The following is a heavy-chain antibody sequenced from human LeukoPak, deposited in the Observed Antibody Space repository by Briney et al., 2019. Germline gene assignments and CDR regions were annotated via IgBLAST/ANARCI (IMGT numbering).Heavy chain of an antibody. D-gene: IGHD5-24*01. CDR2: IYYSGST. V-gene: IGHV4-39*01. CDR1: GGSISSSSYY. Sequence: SETLSLTCTVSGGSISSSSYYWGWIRQPPGKGLEWIGSIYYSGSTYYNPSLKSRVTISVDTSKNQFSLKLSSVTAADTPVYYCARHAWLQSHSDYWGQGTLVTVSS. CDR3: ARHAWLQSHSDY. J-gene: IGHJ4*02.